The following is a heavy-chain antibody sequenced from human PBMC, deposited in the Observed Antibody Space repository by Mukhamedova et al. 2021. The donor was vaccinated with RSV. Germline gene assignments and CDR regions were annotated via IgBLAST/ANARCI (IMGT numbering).Heavy chain of an antibody. D-gene: IGHD1-26*01. V-gene: IGHV3-30*07. CDR3: ARVTMGATTEFDY. J-gene: IGHJ4*02. Sequence: AEYMGGRFTISRDNSKNTLYLQMNSLRAEDTAVYYCARVTMGATTEFDYWGQGTLVTVSS.